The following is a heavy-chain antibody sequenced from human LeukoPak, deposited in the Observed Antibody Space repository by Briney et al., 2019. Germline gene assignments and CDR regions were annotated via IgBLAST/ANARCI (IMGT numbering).Heavy chain of an antibody. CDR1: GGSISSYY. V-gene: IGHV4-4*07. CDR2: IYTSGST. D-gene: IGHD6-13*01. Sequence: NSSETLSLTCTVSGGSISSYYWSWIRQPAGKGLEWLGRIYTSGSTSYNPSLKSRVTMSVDTSKNQFSLKLSSVTAADTAVYYCARDLRWYSSSWYDKKNWFDPWGQGTLVTVSS. J-gene: IGHJ5*02. CDR3: ARDLRWYSSSWYDKKNWFDP.